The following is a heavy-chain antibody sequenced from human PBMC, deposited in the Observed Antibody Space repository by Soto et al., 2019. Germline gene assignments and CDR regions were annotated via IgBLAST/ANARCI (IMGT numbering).Heavy chain of an antibody. D-gene: IGHD6-19*01. J-gene: IGHJ5*02. CDR3: ARHRWVKWLVRDLDWFDP. V-gene: IGHV4-39*01. CDR1: GGSISSSSYY. Sequence: QLQLQESGPGLVKPSETLSLTCTVSGGSISSSSYYWGWIRQPPGKGLEWIGSIYYSGSTYYNPSLKSRVTISVDTSKNQFSLKLSSVTAADTAVYYCARHRWVKWLVRDLDWFDPWGQGTLVTVSS. CDR2: IYYSGST.